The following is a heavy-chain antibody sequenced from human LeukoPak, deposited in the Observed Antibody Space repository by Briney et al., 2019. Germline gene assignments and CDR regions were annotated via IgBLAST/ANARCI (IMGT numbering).Heavy chain of an antibody. D-gene: IGHD3/OR15-3a*01. CDR3: ASLTTGYYTRSDAFDI. Sequence: GGSLRLSCAASGFTVSSNYMSWVRQAPGKGLEWVSVIYSGGSTYYADSVKGRFTISRDNSENTLYLQMNSLRAEDTAVYYCASLTTGYYTRSDAFDIWGQGTMVTVSS. CDR1: GFTVSSNY. CDR2: IYSGGST. V-gene: IGHV3-53*01. J-gene: IGHJ3*02.